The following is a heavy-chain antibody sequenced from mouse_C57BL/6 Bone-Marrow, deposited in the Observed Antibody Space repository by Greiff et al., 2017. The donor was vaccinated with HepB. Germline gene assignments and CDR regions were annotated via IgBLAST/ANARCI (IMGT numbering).Heavy chain of an antibody. CDR3: ARRSYGSSYDYAMDY. D-gene: IGHD1-1*01. CDR1: GYTFTNYW. Sequence: VQLQQSGAELVRPGTSVKMSCKASGYTFTNYWIGWAKQRPGHGLEWIGDIYPGGGYTNYNEKFKGKATLTADKSSSTAYMQFSSLTSEDSAIYYCARRSYGSSYDYAMDYWGQGTSVTVSS. J-gene: IGHJ4*01. CDR2: IYPGGGYT. V-gene: IGHV1-63*01.